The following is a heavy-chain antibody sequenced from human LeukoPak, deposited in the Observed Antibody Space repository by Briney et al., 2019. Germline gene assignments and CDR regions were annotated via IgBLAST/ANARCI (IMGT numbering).Heavy chain of an antibody. Sequence: GESLKISCKGSGYIFTSYWIGWVRQMPGKGLEWMGIIYPGDSDTRYSPSFQGQVTISADKSISTACLQWSSLKASDTALYYCARCSRSREQLVLGNWFDPWGQGTLVTVSS. D-gene: IGHD6-6*01. CDR3: ARCSRSREQLVLGNWFDP. CDR1: GYIFTSYW. CDR2: IYPGDSDT. V-gene: IGHV5-51*01. J-gene: IGHJ5*02.